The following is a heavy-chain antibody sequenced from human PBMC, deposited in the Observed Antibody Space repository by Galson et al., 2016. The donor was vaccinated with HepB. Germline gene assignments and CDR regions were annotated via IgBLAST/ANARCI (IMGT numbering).Heavy chain of an antibody. CDR2: ITDYNGNT. CDR3: ARLGYDSSGYFPDF. J-gene: IGHJ4*02. Sequence: SVKVSCKASGYTFTSYSISWVRQAPGQGLEWMGWITDYNGNTNYAQKLQGRVTMTTDKSTSTAYMELRSLRSDGTAVYYCARLGYDSSGYFPDFWGQGTLVTVSS. CDR1: GYTFTSYS. V-gene: IGHV1-18*01. D-gene: IGHD3-22*01.